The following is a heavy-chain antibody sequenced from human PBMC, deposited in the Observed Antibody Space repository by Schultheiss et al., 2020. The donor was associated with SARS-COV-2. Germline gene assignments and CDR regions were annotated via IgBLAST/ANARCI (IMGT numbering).Heavy chain of an antibody. D-gene: IGHD1-1*01. CDR1: GGSISSSSYY. CDR2: IYYSGST. CDR3: ARDNWNGNVDAFDI. J-gene: IGHJ3*02. V-gene: IGHV4-39*02. Sequence: SETLSLTCTVSGGSISSSSYYWGWIRQPPGKGLEWIGSIYYSGSTYYNPSLKSRVTISVDTSKNQFSLKLSSVTAADTAVYYCARDNWNGNVDAFDIWGQGTMVTVSS.